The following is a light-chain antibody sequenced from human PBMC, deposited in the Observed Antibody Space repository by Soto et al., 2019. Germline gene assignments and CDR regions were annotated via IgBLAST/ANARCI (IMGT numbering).Light chain of an antibody. Sequence: EIVMTQSPATLSVSPGERATLSCRASQSVSHSLAWHQQKPGQAPRLLIYGASTRATGIPARFSGSGSGTEFTLTISSLQSEDFAVYYGQQYSKWPWTFGQGTKVEI. CDR2: GAS. CDR3: QQYSKWPWT. V-gene: IGKV3-15*01. J-gene: IGKJ1*01. CDR1: QSVSHS.